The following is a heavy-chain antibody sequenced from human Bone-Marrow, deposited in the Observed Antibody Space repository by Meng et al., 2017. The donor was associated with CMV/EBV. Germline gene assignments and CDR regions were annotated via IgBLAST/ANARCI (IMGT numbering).Heavy chain of an antibody. D-gene: IGHD2-2*01. V-gene: IGHV1-2*02. J-gene: IGHJ3*02. CDR1: GYTFTGYY. CDR3: AREYQLQQGGYDAFDI. Sequence: ASVKVSCKASGYTFTGYYMHWVRQAPGQGLEWMGWINPNSGGTNYAQKFQGRVTMTRDTSISTAYMELSRLRTDDPAVYYCAREYQLQQGGYDAFDIWGQGTMVTVSS. CDR2: INPNSGGT.